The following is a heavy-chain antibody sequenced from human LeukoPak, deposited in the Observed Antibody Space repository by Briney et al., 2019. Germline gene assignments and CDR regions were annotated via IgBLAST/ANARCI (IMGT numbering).Heavy chain of an antibody. CDR1: GFTFSSYG. V-gene: IGHV3-48*01. J-gene: IGHJ4*02. CDR3: ARVYDFWSGYYFGY. D-gene: IGHD3-3*01. Sequence: GGSLRLSCAASGFTFSSYGMHWVRQAPGKGLEWVSYISSSSSTIYYADSVKGRFTISRDNAKNSLYLQMNSLRAEDTAVYYCARVYDFWSGYYFGYWGQGTLVTVSS. CDR2: ISSSSSTI.